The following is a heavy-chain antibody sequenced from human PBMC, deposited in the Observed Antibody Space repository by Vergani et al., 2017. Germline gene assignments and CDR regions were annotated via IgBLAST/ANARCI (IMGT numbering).Heavy chain of an antibody. Sequence: VQLVQSGAEVKKPGATMQFSCQVPGYTFTDTYMHSVKQAPGKGLEWMGLVDPEDGKTIYAEKLKGRVTIAADTSTDTAHLELSTLRSEDTGVDYCSTPQTVTNGGMEVWGQGTTVIVSS. J-gene: IGHJ6*02. CDR3: STPQTVTNGGMEV. CDR2: VDPEDGKT. V-gene: IGHV1-69-2*01. CDR1: GYTFTDTY. D-gene: IGHD4-17*01.